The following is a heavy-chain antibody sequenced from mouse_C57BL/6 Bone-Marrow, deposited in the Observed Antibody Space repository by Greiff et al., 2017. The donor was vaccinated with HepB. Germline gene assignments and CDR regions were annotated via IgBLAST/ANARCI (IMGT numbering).Heavy chain of an antibody. CDR2: ISSGSSTI. CDR3: ARPDYGSSYRYAMDY. J-gene: IGHJ4*01. V-gene: IGHV5-17*01. D-gene: IGHD1-1*01. CDR1: GFTFSDYG. Sequence: EVQLVESGGGLVKPGGSLKLSCAASGFTFSDYGMHWVRQAPEKGLEWVAYISSGSSTIYYADTVKGRFTISRDNAKNTLFLQMTSLRSEDTAMYYCARPDYGSSYRYAMDYWGQGTSVTVSS.